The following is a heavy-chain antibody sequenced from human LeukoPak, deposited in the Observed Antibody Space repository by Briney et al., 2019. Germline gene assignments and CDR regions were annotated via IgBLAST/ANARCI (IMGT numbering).Heavy chain of an antibody. CDR1: GGSISSKNW. CDR2: IYHSGST. D-gene: IGHD3-10*01. Sequence: PSGTLSLTCAVSGGSISSKNWWSWVRQPPGKGLEWIGEIYHSGSTNYNPSLKSRVTISVDTSKNQFSLKLSSVTAADTAVYYCARVVYYYGSGSYSWGQGTLVTVSS. J-gene: IGHJ4*02. CDR3: ARVVYYYGSGSYS. V-gene: IGHV4-4*02.